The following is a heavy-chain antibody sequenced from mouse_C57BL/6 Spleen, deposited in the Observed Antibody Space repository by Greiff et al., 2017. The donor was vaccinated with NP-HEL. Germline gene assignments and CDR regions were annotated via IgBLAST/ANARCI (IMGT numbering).Heavy chain of an antibody. CDR3: ARDLFITTVVAGDYFDY. CDR2: IDPNSGGT. Sequence: QVQLQQSGAELVKPGASVKLSCKASGYTFTSYWMHWVKQRPGRGLEWIGRIDPNSGGTKYNEKFKSKATPTVDKPSSTAYSQRSSLTSEDSAVYYGARDLFITTVVAGDYFDYGGQGTTLTVSS. J-gene: IGHJ2*01. V-gene: IGHV1-72*01. D-gene: IGHD1-1*01. CDR1: GYTFTSYW.